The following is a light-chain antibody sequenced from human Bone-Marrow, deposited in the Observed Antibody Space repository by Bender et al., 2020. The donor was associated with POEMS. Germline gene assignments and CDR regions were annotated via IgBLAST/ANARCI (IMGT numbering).Light chain of an antibody. CDR3: QSADNIGRRVM. V-gene: IGLV3-21*02. J-gene: IGLJ3*02. Sequence: SYVLTQPPWLSVAPGQTATITCGGNNIGSKSVHWYQQKPGQAPVLVVHDDSDRPSGIPHRFSGSSSGTTVTLTISGVQAEDEADYYCQSADNIGRRVMFGGGTRLTV. CDR2: DDS. CDR1: NIGSKS.